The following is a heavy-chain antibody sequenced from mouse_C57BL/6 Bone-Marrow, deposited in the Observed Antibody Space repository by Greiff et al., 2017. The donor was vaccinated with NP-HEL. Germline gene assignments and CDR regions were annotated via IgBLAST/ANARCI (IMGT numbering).Heavy chain of an antibody. D-gene: IGHD1-1*01. CDR2: IDPSDSYT. Sequence: VQLQQPGAELVMPGASVKLSCKASGYTFTSYWMHWVKQRPGQDLEWIGEIDPSDSYTNYNQKFKGKSTLTVDKSSSTAYMQLSSLTSEDSAVYYCARRGLLLRGYYAMDYWGQGTSVTVSS. CDR3: ARRGLLLRGYYAMDY. CDR1: GYTFTSYW. J-gene: IGHJ4*01. V-gene: IGHV1-69*01.